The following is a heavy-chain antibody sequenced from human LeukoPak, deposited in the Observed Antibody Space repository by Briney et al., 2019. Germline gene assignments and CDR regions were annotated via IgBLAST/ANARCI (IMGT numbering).Heavy chain of an antibody. J-gene: IGHJ4*02. CDR2: VNESGGT. V-gene: IGHV4-34*01. Sequence: SETLSLTCAVYIDSFSNYHWNWIRQTPAKGMEWIGEVNESGGTNISPSLRSRVILSVDTSKSQFSLKLISVTVADTAVYYCARDRAFYDSSGYLGDFDYWGRGTLVTVSS. CDR3: ARDRAFYDSSGYLGDFDY. CDR1: IDSFSNYH. D-gene: IGHD3-22*01.